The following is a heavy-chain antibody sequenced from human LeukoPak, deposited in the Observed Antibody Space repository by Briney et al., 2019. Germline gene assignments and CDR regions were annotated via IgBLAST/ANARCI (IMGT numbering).Heavy chain of an antibody. CDR3: ARVSSSAFDI. Sequence: SETLSLTCTVSGGSISSYYWNWIRQPAGKGLEWIGRFYTSGNSINNPSLKSRVTMSVDTSKNQFSLELTSVTAADTAVYYCARVSSSAFDIWGQGTMVTVSS. J-gene: IGHJ3*02. CDR1: GGSISSYY. V-gene: IGHV4-4*07. D-gene: IGHD6-6*01. CDR2: FYTSGNS.